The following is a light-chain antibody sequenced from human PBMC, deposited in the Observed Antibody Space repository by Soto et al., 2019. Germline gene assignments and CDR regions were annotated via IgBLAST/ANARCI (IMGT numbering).Light chain of an antibody. CDR1: QRVSNH. CDR2: GAS. V-gene: IGKV3-15*01. CDR3: QQYNNWPQT. Sequence: ETVMTQSPVTLSVSPGDTATLSCRASQRVSNHFAWYQQTPGQAPRLLIYGASTRAADVPARFSGGGSGTEFTLTISSLQSEDFAEYHCQQYNNWPQTFGQGTKVDIK. J-gene: IGKJ1*01.